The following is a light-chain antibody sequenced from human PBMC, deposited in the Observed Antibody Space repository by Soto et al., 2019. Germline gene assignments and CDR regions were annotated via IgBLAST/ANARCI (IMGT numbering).Light chain of an antibody. CDR3: QKYSSAPWT. Sequence: GDRVTISCRASQGIANYLAWYQQKPGKVPELLIYAASALHSGVPSRFSGSGSGTDFTLTISSLQPEDVASYYCQKYSSAPWTFGQGTKVEIK. J-gene: IGKJ1*01. CDR2: AAS. V-gene: IGKV1-27*01. CDR1: QGIANY.